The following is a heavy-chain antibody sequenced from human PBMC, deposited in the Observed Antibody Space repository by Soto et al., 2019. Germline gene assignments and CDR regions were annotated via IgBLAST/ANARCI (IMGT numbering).Heavy chain of an antibody. J-gene: IGHJ6*02. V-gene: IGHV1-69*13. CDR2: IIPIFGTA. Sequence: GASVKVSCKASGGTFSSYAISWVRQAPGQGLEWMGGIIPIFGTANYAQKFQGRVTITADESTSTAYMELSSLRSEDMAVYYCARDTIAARPVDYYYGMDVWGQGTTVTVSS. D-gene: IGHD6-6*01. CDR1: GGTFSSYA. CDR3: ARDTIAARPVDYYYGMDV.